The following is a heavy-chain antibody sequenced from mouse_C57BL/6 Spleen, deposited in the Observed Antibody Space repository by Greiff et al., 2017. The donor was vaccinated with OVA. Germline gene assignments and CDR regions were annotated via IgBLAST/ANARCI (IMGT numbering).Heavy chain of an antibody. CDR2: IYPRSGNT. CDR1: GYTFTSYG. V-gene: IGHV1-81*01. Sequence: QVQLKESGAELARPGASVKLSCKASGYTFTSYGISWVKQRTGQGLEWIGEIYPRSGNTYYNEKFKGKATLTADKSSSTAYMELRSLTSEDSAVYFCARETGTYFGYWGQGTLVTVSA. CDR3: ARETGTYFGY. D-gene: IGHD4-1*01. J-gene: IGHJ3*01.